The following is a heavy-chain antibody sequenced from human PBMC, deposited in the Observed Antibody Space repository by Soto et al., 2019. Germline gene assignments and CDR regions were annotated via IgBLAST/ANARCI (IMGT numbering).Heavy chain of an antibody. V-gene: IGHV3-23*01. J-gene: IGHJ6*02. CDR3: AKESEQLVLYYGMDV. D-gene: IGHD6-13*01. Sequence: GGSLRLSCAASGFTFSSYAMSWVRQAPGKGLEWVSAISGSGGSTYYADSVKGRFTISRDNSKNTMYLQMNSLRAEDTAVYYCAKESEQLVLYYGMDVWGQGTTVTVSS. CDR1: GFTFSSYA. CDR2: ISGSGGST.